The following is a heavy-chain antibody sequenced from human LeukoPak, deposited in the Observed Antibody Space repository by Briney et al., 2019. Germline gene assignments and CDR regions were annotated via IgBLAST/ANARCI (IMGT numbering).Heavy chain of an antibody. J-gene: IGHJ6*03. V-gene: IGHV4-59*01. CDR1: GGSISIYY. CDR3: ARTTEGGYSYGYFYYYYMDV. CDR2: IYYSGST. Sequence: SETLSLTCTVPGGSISIYYWSWIWQPPGTGLECIGHIYYSGSTNYKSSLKSRVTISVDTSKNQFSLKLSSVTAADTAVYYCARTTEGGYSYGYFYYYYMDVWGKGTTVTISS. D-gene: IGHD5-18*01.